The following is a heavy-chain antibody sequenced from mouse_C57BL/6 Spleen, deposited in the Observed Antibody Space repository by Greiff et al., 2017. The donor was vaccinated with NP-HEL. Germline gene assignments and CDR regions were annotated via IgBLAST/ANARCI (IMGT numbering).Heavy chain of an antibody. CDR1: GYTFTSYW. CDR3: ARGITTVAWDAMDY. D-gene: IGHD1-1*01. J-gene: IGHJ4*01. V-gene: IGHV1-64*01. Sequence: QVQLQQPGAELVKPGASVKLSCKASGYTFTSYWMHWVKQRPGQGLEWIGMIHPNSGSTNYNEKFKSKATLTVDKSSSTAYMQLSSLTSEDSAVYYCARGITTVAWDAMDYWGQGTSVTVSS. CDR2: IHPNSGST.